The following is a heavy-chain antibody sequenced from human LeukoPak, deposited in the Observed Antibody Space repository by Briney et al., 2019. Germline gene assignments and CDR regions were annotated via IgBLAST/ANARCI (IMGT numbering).Heavy chain of an antibody. D-gene: IGHD1-26*01. J-gene: IGHJ4*02. CDR3: ARERVGGSYQIFDY. Sequence: GASVKVSCKASGGTFTSYAISWVRQAPGQGLEWMGGIIPIFGTANYAQKFQGRVTITTDESTSTAYMELSSLRSEDTAVYYCARERVGGSYQIFDYWGQGTLVTVSS. CDR1: GGTFTSYA. V-gene: IGHV1-69*05. CDR2: IIPIFGTA.